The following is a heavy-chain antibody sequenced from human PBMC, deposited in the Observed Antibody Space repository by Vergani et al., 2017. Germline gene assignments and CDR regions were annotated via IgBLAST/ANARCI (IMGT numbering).Heavy chain of an antibody. CDR2: IYSGGST. J-gene: IGHJ6*01. CDR1: GFTVSSNY. D-gene: IGHD3-16*01. V-gene: IGHV3-53*04. CDR3: AGIYGYYYGMDV. Sequence: EVQLVESGGGLVQPGGSLRLSCAASGFTVSSNYMSWVRQAPGKGLEWVSVIYSGGSTYYADSVKGRFTSSRHNSKNTLYLQMNSLRAEDTAGYYCAGIYGYYYGMDVWGQGSTVTVSS.